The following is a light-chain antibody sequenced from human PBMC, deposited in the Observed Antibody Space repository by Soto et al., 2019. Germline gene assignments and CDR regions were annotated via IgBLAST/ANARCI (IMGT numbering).Light chain of an antibody. V-gene: IGKV4-1*01. CDR1: QSLLYRSTNNNY. CDR3: HQYYTPQIT. J-gene: IGKJ4*01. CDR2: WAS. Sequence: DIVLTQFPDSLTLSLGETATIKCKSSQSLLYRSTNNNYLAWYQQKPGQSPKVIMYWASTRASGVPDRFSGSGSGTDFTLTIRNLQPEEVAVYYCHQYYTPQITFGGG.